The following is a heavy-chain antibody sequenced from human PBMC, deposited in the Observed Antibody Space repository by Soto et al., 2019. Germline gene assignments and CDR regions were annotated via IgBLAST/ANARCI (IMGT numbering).Heavy chain of an antibody. J-gene: IGHJ4*02. V-gene: IGHV1-69*02. Sequence: SVKVSCKASGGTLSSYTIIWVRQAPGQGLEWMGRIIPILGIANYAQKFQGRVTITEHKSTSTPYMERSSLGSGDTAVYYFGSLGYRRGHTDYWGQGTLVTVSS. CDR2: IIPILGIA. D-gene: IGHD6-19*01. CDR1: GGTLSSYT. CDR3: GSLGYRRGHTDY.